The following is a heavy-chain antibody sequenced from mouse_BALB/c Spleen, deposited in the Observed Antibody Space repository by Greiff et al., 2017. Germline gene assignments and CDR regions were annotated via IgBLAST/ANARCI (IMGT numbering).Heavy chain of an antibody. J-gene: IGHJ4*01. CDR2: INSNGGST. Sequence: EVKVEESGGGLVQPGGSLKLSCAASGFTFSSYGMSWVRQTPDKRLELVATINSNGGSTYYPDSVKGRFTISRDNAKNTLYLQMSSLKSEDTAMYYCARDGYDYDGYAMDYWGQGTSVTVSS. V-gene: IGHV5-6-3*01. CDR1: GFTFSSYG. D-gene: IGHD2-4*01. CDR3: ARDGYDYDGYAMDY.